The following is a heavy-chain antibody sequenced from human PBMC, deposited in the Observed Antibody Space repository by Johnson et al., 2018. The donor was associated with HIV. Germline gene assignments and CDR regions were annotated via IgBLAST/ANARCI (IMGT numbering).Heavy chain of an antibody. J-gene: IGHJ3*02. CDR2: ISWNSGSI. D-gene: IGHD3-10*01. CDR3: AKDSPGEGDAFDI. V-gene: IGHV3-9*01. Sequence: VQLVESGGGLVQPGGSLRLSCAASGFTVSSNYMSWVRQAPGKGLEWVSGISWNSGSIGYADSVKGRFTISRDNAKNSLYLQMNSLRAEDTAVYYCAKDSPGEGDAFDIWGQGTIVTVSS. CDR1: GFTVSSNY.